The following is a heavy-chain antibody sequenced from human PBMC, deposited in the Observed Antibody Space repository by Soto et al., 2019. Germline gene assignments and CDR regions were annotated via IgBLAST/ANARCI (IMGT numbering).Heavy chain of an antibody. CDR3: AGEVGGTGLQF. CDR2: LIPMFGVA. V-gene: IGHV1-69*12. D-gene: IGHD3-9*01. CDR1: GGNFKNYG. Sequence: QVQLVQSGAEVKKPGSSVKVSCRTSGGNFKNYGFSWVRQAPGQGLEWMGGLIPMFGVANYGQIFQGRLTITADESTITAYMELSSLKSEDTAVYYCAGEVGGTGLQFWGQGTLVTGSS. J-gene: IGHJ4*02.